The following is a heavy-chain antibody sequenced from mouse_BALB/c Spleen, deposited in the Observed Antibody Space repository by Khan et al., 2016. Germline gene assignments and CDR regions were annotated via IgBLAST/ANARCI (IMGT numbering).Heavy chain of an antibody. D-gene: IGHD1-1*01. CDR2: INTYTGEP. V-gene: IGHV9-1*02. CDR3: ARKGDFMSTVVATVYGMDY. Sequence: QIQLVQSGPELKKPGETVEISCKASGYTFTNYGMNWVMQAPGKGLKWMGWINTYTGEPTYADDFKGRFAFSLETAASTAYLQINNLKNEDMATYFCARKGDFMSTVVATVYGMDYWGQGTSVTVSS. CDR1: GYTFTNYG. J-gene: IGHJ4*01.